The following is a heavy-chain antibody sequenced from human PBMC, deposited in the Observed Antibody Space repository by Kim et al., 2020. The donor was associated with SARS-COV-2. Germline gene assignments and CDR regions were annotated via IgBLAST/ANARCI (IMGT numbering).Heavy chain of an antibody. CDR3: ARGRRQWLVPHDAFDI. CDR2: INHSGST. CDR1: GGSFSGYY. J-gene: IGHJ3*02. Sequence: SETLSLTCAVYGGSFSGYYWSWIRQPPGKGLEWIGEINHSGSTNYNPSLKSRVTISVDTSKNQFSLKLSSVTAADTAVYYCARGRRQWLVPHDAFDIWGQGTMVTVSS. V-gene: IGHV4-34*01. D-gene: IGHD6-19*01.